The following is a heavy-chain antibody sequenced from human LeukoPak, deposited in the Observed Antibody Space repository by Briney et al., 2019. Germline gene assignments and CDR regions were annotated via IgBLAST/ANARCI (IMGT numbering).Heavy chain of an antibody. V-gene: IGHV3-23*01. J-gene: IGHJ4*02. CDR1: GFTFSSYA. Sequence: GGSLRLSCAASGFTFSSYAMSWVRQAPGKGLEWVSAISGSGGSTYYADSVKGRFTISRDNAKKSLYLKMNSLRAEDTAVYYCARDSAYFRFDYWGQGTLVTVSS. D-gene: IGHD3-16*01. CDR3: ARDSAYFRFDY. CDR2: ISGSGGST.